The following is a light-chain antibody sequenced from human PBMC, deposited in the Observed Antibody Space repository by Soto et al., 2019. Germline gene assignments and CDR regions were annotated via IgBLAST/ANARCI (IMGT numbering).Light chain of an antibody. Sequence: DIQMTQSPSTLSASEGDRVTISCRASQSVSIWLAWYQQKPGRAPKPLIYKSSILESGVPSRFSGSGSGTEFTLTISSLQPDDFATYYCQQYNSYSYTFGQGTKVDIK. CDR1: QSVSIW. V-gene: IGKV1-5*03. CDR3: QQYNSYSYT. CDR2: KSS. J-gene: IGKJ2*01.